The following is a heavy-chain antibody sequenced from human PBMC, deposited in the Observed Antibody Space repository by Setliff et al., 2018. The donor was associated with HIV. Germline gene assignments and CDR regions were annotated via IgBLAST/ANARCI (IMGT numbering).Heavy chain of an antibody. CDR1: GYAINNNFF. CDR2: IYHGGST. CDR3: VRDDYGYNGKGFDY. J-gene: IGHJ4*02. Sequence: SETLSLTCAVSGYAINNNFFWGWVRQPPGKGLEWIGSIYHGGSTYYNPSLKSRVTISLDTSNNQISLRLSSVTAADTAMYYCVRDDYGYNGKGFDYWGPGTLVTVSS. V-gene: IGHV4-38-2*02. D-gene: IGHD4-17*01.